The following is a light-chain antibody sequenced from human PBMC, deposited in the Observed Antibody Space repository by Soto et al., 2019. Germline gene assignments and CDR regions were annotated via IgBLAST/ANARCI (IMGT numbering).Light chain of an antibody. CDR3: QYYDNWRLS. CDR1: QSVSS. V-gene: IGKV3-15*01. Sequence: EIVMTQSPATLSVSPGDRATLSCRASQSVSSIAWYQQKPGQPPRLLIYGASRRATNIPARFSGGGSDTEFTLTIITLQSEDFAVYYCQYYDNWRLSFGGGTTVEIK. CDR2: GAS. J-gene: IGKJ4*01.